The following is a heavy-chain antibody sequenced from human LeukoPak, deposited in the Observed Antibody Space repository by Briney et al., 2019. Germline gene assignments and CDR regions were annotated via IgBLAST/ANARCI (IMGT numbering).Heavy chain of an antibody. Sequence: GGSLRLSCAASGFTFSDHYMDWVHQAPGKGLEWVGRTRNKANSYTTEYAASVKGRFTISRDDSKNSLYLQMNSLKTEDTAVYYCARALNGGYIVDAFDIWGQGTMVTVSS. D-gene: IGHD4-23*01. V-gene: IGHV3-72*01. CDR1: GFTFSDHY. J-gene: IGHJ3*02. CDR2: TRNKANSYTT. CDR3: ARALNGGYIVDAFDI.